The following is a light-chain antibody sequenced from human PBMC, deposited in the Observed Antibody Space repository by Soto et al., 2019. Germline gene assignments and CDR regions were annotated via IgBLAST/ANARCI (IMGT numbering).Light chain of an antibody. J-gene: IGLJ3*02. Sequence: QSALTQPPSASGSPGQSVTISCTGTSSDVGGYNYVSWYQQYPGRAPKLMIYEVTKRPSGVPDRFSSSKSGNTTSLTVSGLLAEDEVDYYCSSSAASNNFYFVFGGGTKLTVL. CDR3: SSSAASNNFYFV. V-gene: IGLV2-8*01. CDR1: SSDVGGYNY. CDR2: EVT.